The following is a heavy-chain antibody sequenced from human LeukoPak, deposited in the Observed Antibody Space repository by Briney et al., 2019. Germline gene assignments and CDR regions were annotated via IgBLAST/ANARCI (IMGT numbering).Heavy chain of an antibody. CDR3: AKQLGYCSDGSCYFPY. CDR2: ISNNGGYT. CDR1: GFTFSSYS. V-gene: IGHV3-23*01. D-gene: IGHD2-15*01. J-gene: IGHJ4*02. Sequence: GGSLRLSCAASGFTFSSYSMNWVRQAPGKGLEWVSAISNNGGYTYYADSVQGRFTISRDNSKSTLCLQMNSLRAEDTAVYYCAKQLGYCSDGSCYFPYWGQGTLVTVSS.